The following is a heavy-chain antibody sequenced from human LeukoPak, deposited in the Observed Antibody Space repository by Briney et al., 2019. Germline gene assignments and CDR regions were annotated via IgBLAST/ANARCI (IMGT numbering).Heavy chain of an antibody. D-gene: IGHD2-2*01. CDR3: AKDRFYCSSTSCYWMVGDAFDI. Sequence: GGSLRLSCAVSGFTVSGNYMSWVRLAPGKGLEWVSLISAANIAYYADSVKGRFTISRDNSKNTLYLQMNSLRAEVTAVYYCAKDRFYCSSTSCYWMVGDAFDIWGQGTMVTVSS. V-gene: IGHV3-53*05. CDR2: ISAANIA. J-gene: IGHJ3*02. CDR1: GFTVSGNY.